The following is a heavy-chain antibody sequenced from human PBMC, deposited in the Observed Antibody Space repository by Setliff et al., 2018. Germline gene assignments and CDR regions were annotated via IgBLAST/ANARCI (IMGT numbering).Heavy chain of an antibody. CDR1: GYTFIDYY. Sequence: SVKVSCKASGYTFIDYYMHWVRQAPGQGLEWMGGTIPIFGTTEYAQKFQGRLTIITDESTNTAFMQLSSLRPDATAVDYCGREGGDTRSATDYGYYMDVWGKGTTVTVSS. CDR3: GREGGDTRSATDYGYYMDV. V-gene: IGHV1-69*05. J-gene: IGHJ6*03. CDR2: TIPIFGTT. D-gene: IGHD3-16*01.